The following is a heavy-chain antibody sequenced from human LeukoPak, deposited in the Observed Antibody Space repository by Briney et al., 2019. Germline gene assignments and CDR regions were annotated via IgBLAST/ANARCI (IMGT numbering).Heavy chain of an antibody. J-gene: IGHJ4*02. Sequence: SETLSLTCTVSGGTISSYHWSRIRQPPGKGLEWIGYIYYSGSTNYNPSLKSRVTISVDTSKNQFSLKLSSVTAADTAVYYCARTLDYAPSCFDYWGQGTLVTVSS. D-gene: IGHD4-17*01. CDR3: ARTLDYAPSCFDY. CDR1: GGTISSYH. CDR2: IYYSGST. V-gene: IGHV4-59*01.